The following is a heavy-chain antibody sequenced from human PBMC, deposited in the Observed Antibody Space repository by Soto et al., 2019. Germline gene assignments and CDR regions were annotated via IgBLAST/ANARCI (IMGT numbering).Heavy chain of an antibody. CDR2: VYYNGGS. CDR3: ARQGIGNLHGLVDV. D-gene: IGHD3-10*01. J-gene: IGHJ6*02. Sequence: QVQLQESGPGLVKPSETLSLTCTVSGGSIDVYNCAWIRQPPGKALEWVGYVYYNGGSSYNPSLKCRVTLAMDKPKSQFSLQLRSVTVADTAVYYCARQGIGNLHGLVDVWGRGTTVTVSS. CDR1: GGSIDVYN. V-gene: IGHV4-59*08.